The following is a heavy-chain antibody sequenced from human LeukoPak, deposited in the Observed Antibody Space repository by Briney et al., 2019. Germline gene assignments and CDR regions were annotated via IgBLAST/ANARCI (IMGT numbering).Heavy chain of an antibody. J-gene: IGHJ4*02. Sequence: PSETLSLTCTASGGSISSSSYYWGWIRQPPGKGLEWIGSIYYSGSTYYNPSLKSRVTISVDTSKNQFSLKLSSVTAADTAVYYCARNYDSSGYYKAGFDYWGQGTLVTVSS. V-gene: IGHV4-39*01. CDR2: IYYSGST. CDR3: ARNYDSSGYYKAGFDY. D-gene: IGHD3-22*01. CDR1: GGSISSSSYY.